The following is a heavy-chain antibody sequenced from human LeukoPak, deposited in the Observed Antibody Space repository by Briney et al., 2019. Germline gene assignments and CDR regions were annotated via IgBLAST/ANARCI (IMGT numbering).Heavy chain of an antibody. CDR1: GGSISSGGYY. CDR3: ARGKDGYNLDFDY. D-gene: IGHD5-24*01. V-gene: IGHV4-61*08. J-gene: IGHJ4*02. CDR2: IYYSGST. Sequence: PSQTLSLTCTVSGGSISSGGYYWSWIRQHPGKGLEWIGYIYYSGSTNYNPSLKSRVTISVDTSKNQFSLKLSSVTAADTAVYYCARGKDGYNLDFDYWGQGTLVTVSS.